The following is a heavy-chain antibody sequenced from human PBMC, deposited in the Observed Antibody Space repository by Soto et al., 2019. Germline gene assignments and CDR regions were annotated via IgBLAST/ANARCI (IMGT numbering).Heavy chain of an antibody. J-gene: IGHJ4*02. CDR2: IYHSGST. CDR3: ARGAPVVNDY. Sequence: QLQLQESGSGLVKPSQTLSLTCAVSGGSISSGGYSWSWIRQPPGKGLEWIGYIYHSGSTYYNPSRKSRAPISVDRSKNQFSLKLSSVTAADTAVHYCARGAPVVNDYWGQGTLVTVSS. V-gene: IGHV4-30-2*01. D-gene: IGHD3-22*01. CDR1: GGSISSGGYS.